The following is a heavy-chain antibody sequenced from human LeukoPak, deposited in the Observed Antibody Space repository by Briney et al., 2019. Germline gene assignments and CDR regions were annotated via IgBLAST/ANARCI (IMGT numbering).Heavy chain of an antibody. CDR3: AGDLCSSISCLGWFDP. Sequence: PGGSLRLSCAASAFTFSTYAMHWVRQAPGKGLEWVAVISYDGSNTYFADSVKGRFTISRDNSKNTLYLQMNSLRAEDTAVYYCAGDLCSSISCLGWFDPWGQGTLVTVSS. CDR2: ISYDGSNT. V-gene: IGHV3-30-3*01. D-gene: IGHD2-2*01. J-gene: IGHJ5*02. CDR1: AFTFSTYA.